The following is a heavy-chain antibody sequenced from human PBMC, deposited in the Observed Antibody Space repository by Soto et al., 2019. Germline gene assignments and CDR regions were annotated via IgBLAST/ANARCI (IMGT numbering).Heavy chain of an antibody. V-gene: IGHV4-28*01. CDR1: GYSISSSNW. CDR2: IYYSGST. D-gene: IGHD6-13*01. J-gene: IGHJ4*02. Sequence: SETLSLTCAVSGYSISSSNWWGWIRQPPGKGLEWIGYIYYSGSTYYNPSLKSRVTMSVDTSKNQFSLKLSSVTAVVTALYYCARKGSSEGFDYWGQGTLVTVSS. CDR3: ARKGSSEGFDY.